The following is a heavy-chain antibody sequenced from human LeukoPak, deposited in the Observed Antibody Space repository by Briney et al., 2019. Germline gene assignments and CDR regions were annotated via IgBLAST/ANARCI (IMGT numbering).Heavy chain of an antibody. J-gene: IGHJ6*03. CDR1: GYTFTSYD. V-gene: IGHV1-8*03. CDR3: ARGRLELYFYHHHMDV. D-gene: IGHD1-7*01. CDR2: MNPNSGNT. Sequence: ASVKVSCKASGYTFTSYDINWVRQATGQGLEWMGWMNPNSGNTGYAQKFQGRVTITRNTSISTAYMELSSLRSEDTAVYYCARGRLELYFYHHHMDVWGKGTTVTVFS.